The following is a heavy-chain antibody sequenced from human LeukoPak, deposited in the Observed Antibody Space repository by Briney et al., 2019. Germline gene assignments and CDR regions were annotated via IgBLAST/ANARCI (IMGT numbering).Heavy chain of an antibody. CDR2: LNTNTGNP. CDR1: GYTFSSYA. D-gene: IGHD3-22*01. Sequence: ASVKVSCKASGYTFSSYALNWVRQAPGQGLEWMGWLNTNTGNPTYAHGFTGRFAFSLDTSVNTAYLQISSLKAEDTALYSCARGMSDDDSGSSFDYWGQGTLVTVSS. J-gene: IGHJ4*02. CDR3: ARGMSDDDSGSSFDY. V-gene: IGHV7-4-1*02.